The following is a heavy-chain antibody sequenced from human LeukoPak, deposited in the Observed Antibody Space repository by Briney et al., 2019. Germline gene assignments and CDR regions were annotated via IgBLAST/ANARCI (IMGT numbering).Heavy chain of an antibody. CDR2: INQDGSEK. V-gene: IGHV3-7*01. D-gene: IGHD2-15*01. CDR1: GFTFSDYN. Sequence: GGSLRLSCAASGFTFSDYNMRWIRQAPGKGLEWVATINQDGSEKYYVDSVKGRFTISRDNAKNSLYVQMNSLRAEDTAVYYCARDGYCSGGSCHPFDFWGQGTLVTVSS. J-gene: IGHJ4*02. CDR3: ARDGYCSGGSCHPFDF.